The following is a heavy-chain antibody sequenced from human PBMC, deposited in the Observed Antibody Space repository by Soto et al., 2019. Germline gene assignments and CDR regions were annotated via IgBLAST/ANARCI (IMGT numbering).Heavy chain of an antibody. CDR1: GFNFSSYA. J-gene: IGHJ4*02. CDR3: ASEWLTDY. D-gene: IGHD5-12*01. V-gene: IGHV3-30-3*01. Sequence: QVQLVESGGGVVQPGRSLRLSCAASGFNFSSYAMHWVRQAPGKGLEWVAVISYDGSNKYYADSVKGRFTISRDNSKNTLYLQMNSLRAEDTAVYYCASEWLTDYWGQGTLVTVSS. CDR2: ISYDGSNK.